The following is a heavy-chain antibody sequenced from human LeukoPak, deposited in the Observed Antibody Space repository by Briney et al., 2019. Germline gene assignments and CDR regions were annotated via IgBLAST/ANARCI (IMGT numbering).Heavy chain of an antibody. CDR2: INHSVST. CDR3: ARGPIAAAGIVRGFDY. Sequence: PSETLSLTCAVYGRSFSGYYWSWIRQPPGKGLEWIGEINHSVSTNYNPSLKSRVTISVDTSKNQFSLKLSSVTAADTAVYYCARGPIAAAGIVRGFDYWGQGTLVTVSS. CDR1: GRSFSGYY. V-gene: IGHV4-34*01. D-gene: IGHD6-13*01. J-gene: IGHJ4*02.